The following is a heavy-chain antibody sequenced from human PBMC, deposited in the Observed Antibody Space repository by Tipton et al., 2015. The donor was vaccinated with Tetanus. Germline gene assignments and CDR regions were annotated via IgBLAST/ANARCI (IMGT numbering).Heavy chain of an antibody. D-gene: IGHD2-15*01. CDR1: GGSFSGYY. CDR2: INHSGST. V-gene: IGHV4-34*01. Sequence: TLSLTCAVYGGSFSGYYWSWIRQPPGKGLEWIGEINHSGSTNYNPSLKSRVTISVDTSKNQFSLKLSSVTAADTAVYYCARRSLYCSGGSCYAGMDVWGQGTTVTVS. J-gene: IGHJ6*02. CDR3: ARRSLYCSGGSCYAGMDV.